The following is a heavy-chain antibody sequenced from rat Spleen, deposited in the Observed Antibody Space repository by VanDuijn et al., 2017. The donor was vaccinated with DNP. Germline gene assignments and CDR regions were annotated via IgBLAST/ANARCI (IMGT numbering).Heavy chain of an antibody. CDR1: GFTFSNFP. Sequence: EVQLVGSGGGSVQSGRSLKLSCAASGFTFSNFPMAWVRQAPTKSLEWVATISTSGSRTYYSDSVKGRFIISRDNGKSRLYLQLSSLKSEDTATYYCAKNTGYYFDSWGQGVMVTVSS. V-gene: IGHV5-46*01. CDR2: ISTSGSRT. J-gene: IGHJ2*01. CDR3: AKNTGYYFDS. D-gene: IGHD4-1*01.